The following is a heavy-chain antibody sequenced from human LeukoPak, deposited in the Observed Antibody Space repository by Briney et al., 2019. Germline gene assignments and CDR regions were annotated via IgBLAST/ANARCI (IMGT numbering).Heavy chain of an antibody. CDR1: GGSIGNKY. V-gene: IGHV4-59*01. Sequence: PSETLSLTCTVSGGSIGNKYWSWIRQPPGKGLEWIGYIYYSGSTNYNPSLKSRVTILVDTSKNQFSLKLSSVTAADTAVYFCAREPLMTTVTTYYFDYWGQGTLVTVSS. D-gene: IGHD4-17*01. CDR3: AREPLMTTVTTYYFDY. J-gene: IGHJ4*02. CDR2: IYYSGST.